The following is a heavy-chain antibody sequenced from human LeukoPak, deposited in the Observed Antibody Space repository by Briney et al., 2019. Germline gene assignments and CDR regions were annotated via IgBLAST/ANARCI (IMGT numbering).Heavy chain of an antibody. Sequence: ASVKVSCKASGYTFTSYYMHWVRQAPGQGLEWMGIINPSGGSTSYAQKFQGRVTMTRNTSISTAYMELSSLRSEDTAVYYCASSPESSGGDYWGQGTLVTVSS. J-gene: IGHJ4*02. CDR2: INPSGGST. CDR1: GYTFTSYY. D-gene: IGHD6-6*01. V-gene: IGHV1-46*01. CDR3: ASSPESSGGDY.